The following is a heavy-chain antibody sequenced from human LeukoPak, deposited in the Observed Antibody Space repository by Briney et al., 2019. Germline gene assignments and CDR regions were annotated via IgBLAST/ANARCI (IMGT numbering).Heavy chain of an antibody. V-gene: IGHV3-7*01. Sequence: GGSLRLSCAASGFSFSSYWMSWVRQAPGKRLEWAANIKEDGSEKYYVDSVKGRFTISRDNAKKSLYLQMNSLRAEDTAVYYCARRGSGSYSDNWFDPWGQGTLVTVSS. J-gene: IGHJ5*02. CDR3: ARRGSGSYSDNWFDP. CDR1: GFSFSSYW. D-gene: IGHD1-26*01. CDR2: IKEDGSEK.